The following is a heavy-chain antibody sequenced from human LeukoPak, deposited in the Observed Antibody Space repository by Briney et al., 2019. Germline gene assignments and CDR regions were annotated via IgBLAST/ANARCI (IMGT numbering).Heavy chain of an antibody. CDR1: GGSITSTSHY. D-gene: IGHD5-24*01. Sequence: SETLSLTCIVSGGSITSTSHYWAWIRQSPGKGLEWIGSIFYTGSTYPNPSLESRITMSVDTSKNQFSLKLSSVTAPGTAVYFCARVGPGEMATTGYFDSWGQGTLVTVSS. CDR2: IFYTGST. J-gene: IGHJ4*02. CDR3: ARVGPGEMATTGYFDS. V-gene: IGHV4-39*07.